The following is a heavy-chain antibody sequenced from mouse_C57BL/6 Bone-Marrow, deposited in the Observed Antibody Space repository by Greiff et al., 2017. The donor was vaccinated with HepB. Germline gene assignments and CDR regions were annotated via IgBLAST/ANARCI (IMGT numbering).Heavy chain of an antibody. V-gene: IGHV1-15*01. J-gene: IGHJ4*01. CDR3: TRTITTVVATRAMDY. CDR2: IDPETGGT. Sequence: VQLQQSGAELVRPGASVTLSCKASGYTFTDYEMHWVKQTPVHGLEWIGAIDPETGGTAYNQKFKGKAILTADKSSSTAYMELRSLTSEDSAVYYCTRTITTVVATRAMDYWGQGTSVTVSS. D-gene: IGHD1-1*01. CDR1: GYTFTDYE.